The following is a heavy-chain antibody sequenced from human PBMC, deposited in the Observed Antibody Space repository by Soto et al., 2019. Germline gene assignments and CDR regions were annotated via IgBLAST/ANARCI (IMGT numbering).Heavy chain of an antibody. Sequence: PSETLSLTCTVSGGSVSGGSYYWTWIRQSPGKGLEWIGYVYYSGSTNYTPSLKSRVTISVDTSKNQFSLKLSSVTAADTAVYYCAIDNQYSGYYFVSRFDYWGQGTQVTVSS. D-gene: IGHD5-12*01. CDR2: VYYSGST. CDR3: AIDNQYSGYYFVSRFDY. V-gene: IGHV4-61*01. J-gene: IGHJ4*02. CDR1: GGSVSGGSYY.